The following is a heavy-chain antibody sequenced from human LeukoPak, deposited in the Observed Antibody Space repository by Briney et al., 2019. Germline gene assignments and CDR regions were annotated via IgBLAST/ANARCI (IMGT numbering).Heavy chain of an antibody. Sequence: GGSLRLSRAASGFTFNKYAMSWVRQAPGKGLEWVSAISGSDAGTYYADSVKGRFTISRDNSKNTLYLQMNSLRAEDTAVYYCARDDNYYGSGRLRYWGQGTLVTVSS. V-gene: IGHV3-23*01. D-gene: IGHD3-10*01. CDR1: GFTFNKYA. J-gene: IGHJ4*02. CDR2: ISGSDAGT. CDR3: ARDDNYYGSGRLRY.